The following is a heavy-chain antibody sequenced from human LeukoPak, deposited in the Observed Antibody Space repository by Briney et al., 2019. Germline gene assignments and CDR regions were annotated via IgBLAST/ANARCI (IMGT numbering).Heavy chain of an antibody. CDR2: IYYSGST. CDR3: ARHIGYYDFWSGYYTGGYFDY. V-gene: IGHV4-59*08. CDR1: GGSISSYY. J-gene: IGHJ4*02. D-gene: IGHD3-3*01. Sequence: SETLSLTCTVSGGSISSYYWSWIRQPPGKGREWIGYIYYSGSTNYNPSLKSRVTISVDTSKNQFSLKLSSVTAADTAVYYCARHIGYYDFWSGYYTGGYFDYWGQGTLVTVSS.